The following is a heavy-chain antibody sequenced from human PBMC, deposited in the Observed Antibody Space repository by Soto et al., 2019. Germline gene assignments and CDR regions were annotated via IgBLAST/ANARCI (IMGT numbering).Heavy chain of an antibody. D-gene: IGHD3-10*01. J-gene: IGHJ5*02. CDR1: GGSISSGGYY. CDR2: IYYSGST. V-gene: IGHV4-31*03. CDR3: ARYGSGSCPWFDP. Sequence: SETLSLTCTVSGGSISSGGYYWSWIRQHPGKGLEWIGYIYYSGSTYYNPSLKSRVTISVDTSKNQFSLKLSSVTAADTAVYYCARYGSGSCPWFDPWGQGTLVTVSS.